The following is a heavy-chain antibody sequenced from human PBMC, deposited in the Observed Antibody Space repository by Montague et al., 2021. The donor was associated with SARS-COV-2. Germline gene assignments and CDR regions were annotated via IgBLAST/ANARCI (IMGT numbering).Heavy chain of an antibody. Sequence: SETLSLTCTVAGDSIRSSSDYWGWIRQPPGRGLEWIGSIYYDGSTYYNPSFKSRVTISVDTSKKQFSLKLSSVTAADTAVYSCGRRVHPAFGSGAIDYWGQGTLVTVSS. CDR3: GRRVHPAFGSGAIDY. CDR1: GDSIRSSSDY. CDR2: IYYDGST. V-gene: IGHV4-39*01. D-gene: IGHD6-19*01. J-gene: IGHJ4*02.